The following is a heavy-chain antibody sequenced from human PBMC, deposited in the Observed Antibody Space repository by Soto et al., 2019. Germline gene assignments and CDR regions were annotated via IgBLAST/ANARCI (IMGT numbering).Heavy chain of an antibody. D-gene: IGHD1-7*01. V-gene: IGHV3-64*04. CDR2: ISSNGGST. Sequence: GGSLRLSCAASGFTFSSYAMNWVREAPGKGLEWVSAISSNGGSTYYADSVKGRFTISRDNSKNTLYLQMNSLRAEDRAVYYCAKVIGVELDNYSYGMDVWGQGTTVTVSS. J-gene: IGHJ6*02. CDR3: AKVIGVELDNYSYGMDV. CDR1: GFTFSSYA.